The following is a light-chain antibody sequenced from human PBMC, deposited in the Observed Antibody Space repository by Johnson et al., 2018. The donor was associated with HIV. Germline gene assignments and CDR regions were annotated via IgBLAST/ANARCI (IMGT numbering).Light chain of an antibody. CDR3: GTWDSSLSAGV. J-gene: IGLJ1*01. V-gene: IGLV1-51*02. CDR1: SSNIGNNY. CDR2: ENN. Sequence: QSVLTQPPSVSAAPGQKVTISCSGSSSNIGNNYVSWYQQLPGTAPKLLIYENNKRPSGIPDRFSGSKSGTSATLGITGLQTGDEADYYCGTWDSSLSAGVFGTGTTVIVL.